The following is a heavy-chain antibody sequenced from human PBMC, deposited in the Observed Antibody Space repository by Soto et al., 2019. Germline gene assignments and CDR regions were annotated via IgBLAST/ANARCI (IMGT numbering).Heavy chain of an antibody. Sequence: GGSLRLSCAASGFTFRSYGMHWVRQAPGKGLEWVAVIWYDGSNKYYADSVKGRFTISRDNSKNTLYLQMNSLRAEDTAVYYCARDPASFGVLIWYYFDYWGQGTLVTVSS. CDR1: GFTFRSYG. CDR2: IWYDGSNK. D-gene: IGHD3-3*01. V-gene: IGHV3-33*01. J-gene: IGHJ4*02. CDR3: ARDPASFGVLIWYYFDY.